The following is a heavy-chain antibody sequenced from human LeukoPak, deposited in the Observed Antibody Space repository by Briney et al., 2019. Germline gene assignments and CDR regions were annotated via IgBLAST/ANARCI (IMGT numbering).Heavy chain of an antibody. D-gene: IGHD2-2*01. Sequence: SGGSLRLSCEASGFSFDTHWLNWVRQFPGGGWKWVVNIMPDGSAEYYLDSVKGRFSISRDNVKNLVYLQLNSLRTEDTAVYYCSGRSGFSSIYWGQGTLVTVSS. CDR2: IMPDGSAE. J-gene: IGHJ4*02. CDR3: SGRSGFSSIY. V-gene: IGHV3-7*01. CDR1: GFSFDTHW.